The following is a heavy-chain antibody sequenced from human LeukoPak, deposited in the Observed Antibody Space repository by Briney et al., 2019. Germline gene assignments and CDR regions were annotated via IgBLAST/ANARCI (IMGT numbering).Heavy chain of an antibody. CDR2: IYGGGST. D-gene: IGHD1-26*01. Sequence: GGSLRLSCAVSAFTVSSNYVSWVRRAPGKGLEWVSVIYGGGSTNYADSVKGRFTISRDNSKNTLYLQMNSLRAEDTAVYYCARDHSGSYQRAFDIWAKGQWSPSLQ. CDR1: AFTVSSNY. J-gene: IGHJ3*02. CDR3: ARDHSGSYQRAFDI. V-gene: IGHV3-66*02.